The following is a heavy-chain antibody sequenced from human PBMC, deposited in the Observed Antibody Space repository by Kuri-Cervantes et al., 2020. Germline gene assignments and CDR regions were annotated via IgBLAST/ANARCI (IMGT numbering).Heavy chain of an antibody. CDR2: INPSGGST. V-gene: IGHV1-46*01. CDR1: GYTFTSYY. D-gene: IGHD3-10*01. J-gene: IGHJ5*02. Sequence: ASVKVSCKASGYTFTSYYMHWVRQAPGQGLEWMGIINPSGGSTNYAQKFQGRVTITADESTSTAYMELSSLRSEDTAVYYCARQASDWFDPWGQGTLVTVSS. CDR3: ARQASDWFDP.